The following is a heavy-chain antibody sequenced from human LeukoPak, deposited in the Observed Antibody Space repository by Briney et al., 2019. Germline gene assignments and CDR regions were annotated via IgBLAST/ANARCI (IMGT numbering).Heavy chain of an antibody. CDR2: ISYDGSNK. D-gene: IGHD2-21*02. Sequence: PGGSLRLSCAASGFTFSSYGMHWVRQAPGKGLEWVAVISYDGSNKYYADSVKGRFTISRDNSKNTLYLQMNSLRAEDTAVYYCAKDQAIVVVTAIDYWGQGTLVTVSS. CDR3: AKDQAIVVVTAIDY. J-gene: IGHJ4*02. V-gene: IGHV3-30*18. CDR1: GFTFSSYG.